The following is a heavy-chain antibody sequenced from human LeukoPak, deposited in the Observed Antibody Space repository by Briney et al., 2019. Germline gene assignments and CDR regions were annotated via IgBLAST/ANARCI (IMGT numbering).Heavy chain of an antibody. Sequence: ASVKVSCKASGYTFTGYYMHWVRQAPGQGLEWIGWINPNSGGTNYAQKFQGRVTMTRDTSISTAYMELSRLRSDDTAVYYCARSTGSSSWPHYNWFDPWGQGTQVTVSS. J-gene: IGHJ5*02. CDR2: INPNSGGT. CDR3: ARSTGSSSWPHYNWFDP. V-gene: IGHV1-2*02. D-gene: IGHD6-13*01. CDR1: GYTFTGYY.